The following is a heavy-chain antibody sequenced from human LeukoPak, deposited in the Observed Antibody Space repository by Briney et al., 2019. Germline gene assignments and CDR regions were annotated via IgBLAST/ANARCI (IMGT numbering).Heavy chain of an antibody. J-gene: IGHJ4*02. CDR1: GGSFSGYY. Sequence: SETLSLTCAVYGGSFSGYYWSWIRQPPGKGLEWIGEINHSGSTNYNLSLKSRVTISVDTSKNQFSLKLSSVTAADTAVYYCARGYDSSGQYDYWGQGTLVTVSS. CDR3: ARGYDSSGQYDY. V-gene: IGHV4-34*01. D-gene: IGHD3-22*01. CDR2: INHSGST.